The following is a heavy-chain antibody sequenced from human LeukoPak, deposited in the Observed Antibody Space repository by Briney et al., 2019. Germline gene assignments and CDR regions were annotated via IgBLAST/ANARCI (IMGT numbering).Heavy chain of an antibody. Sequence: SETLSLTCTVSGGSISSYYWSWIRQPSGKGLEWIGRIYTSGGTNYNPSLKSRVTMSVDPSKHQFSLKLSSVTAADTAVYYCAREYYDFWSGTYYYYMDVWGKGTTVTVSS. CDR1: GGSISSYY. V-gene: IGHV4-4*07. CDR2: IYTSGGT. D-gene: IGHD3-3*01. J-gene: IGHJ6*03. CDR3: AREYYDFWSGTYYYYMDV.